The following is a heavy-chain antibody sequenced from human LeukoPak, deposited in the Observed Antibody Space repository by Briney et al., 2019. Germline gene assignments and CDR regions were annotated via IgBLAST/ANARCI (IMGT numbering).Heavy chain of an antibody. Sequence: GGSLRLSCAASGLSFSTYDMTWVRQAPGKGLEWVSYISSSSSTIYYADSVKGRFTISRDNAKNSLYLQMNSLRAEDTAVYYCARVPPSYGTYYYYYYYMDVWGKGTTVTVSS. J-gene: IGHJ6*03. D-gene: IGHD4-17*01. CDR1: GLSFSTYD. CDR3: ARVPPSYGTYYYYYYYMDV. V-gene: IGHV3-48*01. CDR2: ISSSSSTI.